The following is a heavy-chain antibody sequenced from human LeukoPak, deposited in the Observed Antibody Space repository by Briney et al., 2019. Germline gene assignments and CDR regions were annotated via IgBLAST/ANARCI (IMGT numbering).Heavy chain of an antibody. V-gene: IGHV3-30*03. J-gene: IGHJ4*02. CDR1: GFTFSSYG. CDR3: ASSWETVGAPSDY. D-gene: IGHD1-26*01. Sequence: PGGSLRLSCAASGFTFSSYGMDWVRQAPGKGLEWVAVISYDGSNKYYADSVKGRFTISRDNSKNTLYLQMNSLRAEDTAVYYCASSWETVGAPSDYWGQGTLVTVSS. CDR2: ISYDGSNK.